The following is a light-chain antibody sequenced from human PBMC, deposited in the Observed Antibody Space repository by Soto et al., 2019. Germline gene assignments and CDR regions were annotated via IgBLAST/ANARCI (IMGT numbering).Light chain of an antibody. Sequence: DIQLTQSPSFLSASVGDRVTITCRASQGISSFLAWYQKKPGKAPKLLIYAASTLQSRDPSRFSGSGSGTEFTLTISCLQPEDFATYYCQQLNSYPPFTFGPGTKVDIK. CDR3: QQLNSYPPFT. CDR1: QGISSF. CDR2: AAS. V-gene: IGKV1-9*01. J-gene: IGKJ3*01.